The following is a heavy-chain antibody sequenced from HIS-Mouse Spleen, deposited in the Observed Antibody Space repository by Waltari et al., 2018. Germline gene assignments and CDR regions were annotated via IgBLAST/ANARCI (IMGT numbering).Heavy chain of an antibody. CDR3: AREIPYSSSWYDWYFDL. J-gene: IGHJ2*01. CDR1: GGSISSSSYY. Sequence: QLQLQESGPGLVKPSETLSLTCTVSGGSISSSSYYWGWIRQPQGKGLEGVGSIYYSGSTYYNPSLKSRVTISVDTSKNQFSLKLSSVTAADTAVYYCAREIPYSSSWYDWYFDLWGRGTLVTVSS. D-gene: IGHD6-13*01. V-gene: IGHV4-39*07. CDR2: IYYSGST.